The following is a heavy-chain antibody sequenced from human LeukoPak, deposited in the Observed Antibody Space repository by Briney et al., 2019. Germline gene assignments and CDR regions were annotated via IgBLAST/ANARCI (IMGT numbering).Heavy chain of an antibody. D-gene: IGHD3-16*01. CDR1: GFTFSSYE. CDR3: ARALIGPYGMDV. V-gene: IGHV3-48*03. CDR2: ISSSGSTI. J-gene: IGHJ6*02. Sequence: PGGSLRLSCAASGFTFSSYEMNWVRQAPGKGPEWVSYISSSGSTIYYADSVKGRFTISRDNAKNSLYLQMNSLRAEDTAVYYCARALIGPYGMDVWGQGTTVTVSS.